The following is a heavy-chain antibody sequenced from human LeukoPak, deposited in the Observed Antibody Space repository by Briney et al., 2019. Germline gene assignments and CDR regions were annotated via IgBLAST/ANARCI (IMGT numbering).Heavy chain of an antibody. V-gene: IGHV4-34*01. D-gene: IGHD2-15*01. CDR1: GGSFRGYY. CDR3: ARGLTAAEGLYYFDY. CDR2: INHSGST. J-gene: IGHJ4*02. Sequence: SETLSLTCAVYGGSFRGYYWSWIRQPPGKGLEWIGEINHSGSTNYNPSLKSRVTISVDTSKNQFSLKLSSVTAADTAVYYCARGLTAAEGLYYFDYWGQGTLVTVSS.